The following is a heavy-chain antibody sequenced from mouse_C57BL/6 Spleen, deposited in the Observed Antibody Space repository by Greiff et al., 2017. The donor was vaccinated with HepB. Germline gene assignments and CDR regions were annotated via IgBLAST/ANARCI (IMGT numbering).Heavy chain of an antibody. Sequence: EVKVVESGGGLVKPGGSLKLSCAASGFTFSDYGMHWVRQAPEKGLEWVAYISSGSSTIYYADTVKGRFTISRDNAKNTLFLQMTSLRSEDTAMYYCARGYYAMDYWGQGTSFTVSS. CDR2: ISSGSSTI. CDR1: GFTFSDYG. J-gene: IGHJ4*01. V-gene: IGHV5-17*01. CDR3: ARGYYAMDY.